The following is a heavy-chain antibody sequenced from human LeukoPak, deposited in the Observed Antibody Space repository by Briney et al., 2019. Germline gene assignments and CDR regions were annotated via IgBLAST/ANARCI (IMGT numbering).Heavy chain of an antibody. J-gene: IGHJ4*02. Sequence: PSETLSLTCTVSGGSISSYYWTWIRQPAGKGLEWIGRIHSSGSMNHNPSLKSRVTMSVDTSNNQFSLKLSSVTAADTAVYYCARETEVSGGRSWDFWGQGTLVTASS. V-gene: IGHV4-4*07. CDR2: IHSSGSM. CDR1: GGSISSYY. D-gene: IGHD6-19*01. CDR3: ARETEVSGGRSWDF.